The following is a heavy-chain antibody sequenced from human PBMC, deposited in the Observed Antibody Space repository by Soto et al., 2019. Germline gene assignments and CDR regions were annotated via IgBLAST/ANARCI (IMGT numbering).Heavy chain of an antibody. Sequence: ASVKVSCKASGYTFTGYYMHWVRQAPGKGLEWMGGFDPEDGETIYAQKFQGRVTMTEDTSTDTAYMELSSLRSEDTAVYYCATFSSYYYDSSGPPGYWGQGTLVTISS. J-gene: IGHJ4*02. CDR2: FDPEDGET. D-gene: IGHD3-22*01. CDR3: ATFSSYYYDSSGPPGY. V-gene: IGHV1-24*01. CDR1: GYTFTGYY.